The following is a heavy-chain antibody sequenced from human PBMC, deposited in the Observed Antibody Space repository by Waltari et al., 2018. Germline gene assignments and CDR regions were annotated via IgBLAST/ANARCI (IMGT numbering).Heavy chain of an antibody. Sequence: EVQLVESGGGLVQPGGSLRLSCAASGFTFSVYSMNWVRQAPGKGLEWVSDISGNSDSIYYGDSMKGRFTISRDNARNSVYLQMNSLRAEDTAVYYCARGMDYWGQGTLVTVSS. CDR1: GFTFSVYS. CDR2: ISGNSDSI. V-gene: IGHV3-48*04. J-gene: IGHJ4*02. CDR3: ARGMDY.